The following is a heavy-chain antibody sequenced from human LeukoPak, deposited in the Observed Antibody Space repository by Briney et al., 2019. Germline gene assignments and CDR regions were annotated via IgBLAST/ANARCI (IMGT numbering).Heavy chain of an antibody. CDR2: IYYSGST. J-gene: IGHJ3*02. V-gene: IGHV4-59*08. D-gene: IGHD6-13*01. CDR1: GGSISSYY. CDR3: ARTGMDAFDI. Sequence: PSETLSLTCTVSGGSISSYYWSWIRQPPGKGLEWIGYIYYSGSTNYNPSLKSRVTISVDTSKNQLSLKLSSVTAADTAVYYCARTGMDAFDIWGQGTMVTVSS.